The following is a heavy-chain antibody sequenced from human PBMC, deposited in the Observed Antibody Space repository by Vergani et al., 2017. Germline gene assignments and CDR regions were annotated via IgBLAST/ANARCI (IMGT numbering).Heavy chain of an antibody. Sequence: EVQLVQSGAEVKKPGESLRISCKGSGYSFTSYWISWVRQMPGKGLEWMGIIYPGDSDTRYSPSFQGQVTISADKSISTAYLQWSSLKASDTAMYYCARRALGGGSLYNWFDPWGQGTLVIVSS. V-gene: IGHV5-51*01. CDR1: GYSFTSYW. D-gene: IGHD4-23*01. CDR2: IYPGDSDT. CDR3: ARRALGGGSLYNWFDP. J-gene: IGHJ5*02.